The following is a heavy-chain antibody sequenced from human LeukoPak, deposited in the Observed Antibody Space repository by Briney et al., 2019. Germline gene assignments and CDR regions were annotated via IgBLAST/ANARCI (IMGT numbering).Heavy chain of an antibody. CDR1: GGSISSGSYY. J-gene: IGHJ5*02. V-gene: IGHV4-61*02. CDR2: IYTSGST. CDR3: ARDGAGGDSSGYFMRSNWFDP. D-gene: IGHD3-22*01. Sequence: SQTLSLTCTVSGGSISSGSYYWSWIRQPAGKGVEWIGRIYTSGSTNYNPSLKSRVTISVDTSKNQFSLKLSSVTAADTAVYYCARDGAGGDSSGYFMRSNWFDPWGQGTLVTVSS.